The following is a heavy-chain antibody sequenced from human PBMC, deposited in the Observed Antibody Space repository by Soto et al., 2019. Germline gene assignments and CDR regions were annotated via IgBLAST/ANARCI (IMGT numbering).Heavy chain of an antibody. D-gene: IGHD3-3*01. CDR2: IYYSGST. CDR1: GGSISSYY. CDR3: ARVGFWSGYYYFDY. Sequence: SETLSLTCTVSGGSISSYYWSWIRQPPGKGLEWIGYIYYSGSTNYNPSLKSRVTISVDTSKNQFSLKLSSVTAADTAVYYCARVGFWSGYYYFDYWGQGTLVTVSS. V-gene: IGHV4-59*01. J-gene: IGHJ4*02.